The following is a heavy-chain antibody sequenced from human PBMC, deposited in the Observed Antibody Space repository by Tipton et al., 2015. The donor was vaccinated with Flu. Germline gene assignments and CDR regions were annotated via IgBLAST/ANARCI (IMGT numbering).Heavy chain of an antibody. V-gene: IGHV4-61*05. CDR1: GDSIRSSDYY. D-gene: IGHD4-11*01. CDR3: ARRDYSNYVSDPKNWFDP. Sequence: TLSLTCAVSGDSIRSSDYYWAWIRQPPGKGLEWIGNIFHSGNSNHNPSLKSRATISVDTSKNQFSLKLSSVTAADTAVYYCARRDYSNYVSDPKNWFDPWGQGALVTVSS. J-gene: IGHJ5*02. CDR2: IFHSGNS.